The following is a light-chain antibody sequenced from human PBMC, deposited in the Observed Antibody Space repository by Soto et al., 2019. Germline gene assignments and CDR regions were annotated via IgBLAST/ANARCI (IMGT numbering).Light chain of an antibody. CDR1: SSDVGGYNY. Sequence: QSVLTQPASVSGSPGQLITISCTGTSSDVGGYNYVSWYQQHPGKAPKLMIYEVSNRPSGVSNRFSGSKSGNTASLTISGLQAEDEADYYCSSYTSSSTLYVFGTGTKVTLL. CDR2: EVS. CDR3: SSYTSSSTLYV. J-gene: IGLJ1*01. V-gene: IGLV2-14*01.